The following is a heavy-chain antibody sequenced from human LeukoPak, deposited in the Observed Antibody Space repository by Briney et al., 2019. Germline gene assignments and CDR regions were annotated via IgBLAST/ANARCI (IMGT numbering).Heavy chain of an antibody. J-gene: IGHJ4*02. CDR2: IYSRGSA. CDR3: ARYSGTGYGMYYFDY. V-gene: IGHV4-30-4*08. CDR1: GGSVSSGDYY. D-gene: IGHD1-1*01. Sequence: SETLSLTCTVSGGSVSSGDYYWTWIRQPPGKGLEWIGYIYSRGSAYSAPSLKNRVTISVDTSKNQFSLKLSSVTAADTAVYYCARYSGTGYGMYYFDYWGQGTLVTVSS.